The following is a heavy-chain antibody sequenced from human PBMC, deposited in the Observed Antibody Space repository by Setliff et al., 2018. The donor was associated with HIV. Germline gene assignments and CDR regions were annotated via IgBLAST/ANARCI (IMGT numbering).Heavy chain of an antibody. J-gene: IGHJ5*02. V-gene: IGHV4-4*09. D-gene: IGHD1-26*01. Sequence: SETLSLTCTISGDSTTSSHWSWIRQPPGKGLEWIRYIHISGATSYNPSLERRVTISLDMSKNQFSLKLTSVTAADAAMYYCARYSGTFTRYFDPWGPGTLVTVSS. CDR2: IHISGAT. CDR3: ARYSGTFTRYFDP. CDR1: GDSTTSSH.